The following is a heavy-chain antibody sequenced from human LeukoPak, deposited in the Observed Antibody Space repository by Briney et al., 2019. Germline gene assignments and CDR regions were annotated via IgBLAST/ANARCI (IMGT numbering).Heavy chain of an antibody. CDR1: GGSFSGYY. J-gene: IGHJ4*02. CDR2: INHSGST. D-gene: IGHD6-13*01. Sequence: SETLSLTCAVYGGSFSGYYWSWLRQPPGKGLEWIGEINHSGSTNYNPSLKSRVTISVDTSKNQFSLKLSSVTAADTAVYYCARPGQQRGEYYFDYWGQGTLVTVSS. CDR3: ARPGQQRGEYYFDY. V-gene: IGHV4-34*01.